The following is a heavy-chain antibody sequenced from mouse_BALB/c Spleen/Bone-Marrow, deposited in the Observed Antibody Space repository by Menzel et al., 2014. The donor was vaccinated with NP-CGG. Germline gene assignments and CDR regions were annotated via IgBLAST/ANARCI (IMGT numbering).Heavy chain of an antibody. V-gene: IGHV14-3*02. CDR1: GFNIKDTY. CDR3: ARYEFGYYFDY. Sequence: VQLQQSGAELVKPGASVKLSCTTSGFNIKDTYMHWVKLRPEQGLEWIGRIVPANGNTKYAPKFQGKATITADTSSNTAYLQLSSLTSEDTAVYFCARYEFGYYFDYWGQGTTLTVSS. D-gene: IGHD2-3*01. CDR2: IVPANGNT. J-gene: IGHJ2*01.